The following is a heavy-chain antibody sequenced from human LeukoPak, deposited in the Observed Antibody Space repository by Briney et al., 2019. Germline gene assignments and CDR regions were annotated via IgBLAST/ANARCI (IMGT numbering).Heavy chain of an antibody. CDR2: IKQDGSEK. Sequence: GGSLRLSCAVSGFSVSGYWMTWVRQAPGKGLEWVANIKQDGSEKYYVDSVKGRFTISRDNAKNSLYLQMNSLRAEDTAVYYCASLLGYSYGLYWGQGTLVTVSS. CDR3: ASLLGYSYGLY. J-gene: IGHJ4*02. D-gene: IGHD5-18*01. CDR1: GFSVSGYW. V-gene: IGHV3-7*01.